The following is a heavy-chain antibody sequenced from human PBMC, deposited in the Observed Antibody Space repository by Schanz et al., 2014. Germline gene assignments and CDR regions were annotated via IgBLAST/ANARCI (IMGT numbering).Heavy chain of an antibody. CDR3: VRDAYLQIRGTVFDS. V-gene: IGHV3-11*01. Sequence: QVQLVESGGGLVKPGGSLRLSCAASGFTSSDHYMAWIRQAPGKGLEWVSIISNTGTFIYYADSVRGRFVISRDNAKSSLFLQMKGLRAEDTAVYYCVRDAYLQIRGTVFDSWGPGNLVTVSS. D-gene: IGHD1-1*01. J-gene: IGHJ4*02. CDR1: GFTSSDHY. CDR2: ISNTGTFI.